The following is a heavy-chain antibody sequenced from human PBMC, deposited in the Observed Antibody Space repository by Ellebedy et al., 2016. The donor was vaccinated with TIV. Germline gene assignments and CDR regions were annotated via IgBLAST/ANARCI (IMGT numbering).Heavy chain of an antibody. J-gene: IGHJ6*02. CDR3: ARGILWFGELWDYYYYYGMDV. V-gene: IGHV4-30-4*02. CDR1: GCSISSGDYY. D-gene: IGHD3-10*01. CDR2: IYYSGST. Sequence: SETLSLXXTVSGCSISSGDYYWSWIRQPPGKGLEWIGYIYYSGSTYYNPSLKSGVTISVDTSKNQFSLKLSSVTAADTAVYYCARGILWFGELWDYYYYYGMDVWGQGTTVTVSS.